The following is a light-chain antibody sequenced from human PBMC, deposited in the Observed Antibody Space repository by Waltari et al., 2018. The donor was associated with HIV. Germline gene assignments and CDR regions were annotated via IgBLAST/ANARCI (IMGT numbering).Light chain of an antibody. CDR2: NGS. CDR3: RQRRAFPPT. V-gene: IGKV3-11*01. CDR1: ENLAIF. Sequence: EIVLTQSPATLSLSPGERATISCRASENLAIFLGWFQQNPGQPPRLLVYNGSKRATGIPSRFTGRGSGTDFTLTITSLEPEDFAFYFCRQRRAFPPTFGGGTKVEIK. J-gene: IGKJ4*01.